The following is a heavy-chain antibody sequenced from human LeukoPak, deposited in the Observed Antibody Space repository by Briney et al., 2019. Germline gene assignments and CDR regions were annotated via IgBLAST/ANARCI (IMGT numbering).Heavy chain of an antibody. CDR3: ARARATSGPIDY. J-gene: IGHJ4*02. CDR1: GYTLTSYF. Sequence: ASVEVSFKASGYTLTSYFMHWVRQVPGQGLEWMGIINPSGGSTSYAQKFQGRVTITRDTSTSTVYMQLGSLRSDDTAVYFCARARATSGPIDYWGQGPLDTVSS. V-gene: IGHV1-46*01. D-gene: IGHD5-24*01. CDR2: INPSGGST.